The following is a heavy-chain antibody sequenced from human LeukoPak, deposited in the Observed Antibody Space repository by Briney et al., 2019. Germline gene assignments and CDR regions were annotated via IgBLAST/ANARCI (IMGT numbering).Heavy chain of an antibody. CDR3: ARGDCSGGSCPFDY. J-gene: IGHJ4*02. V-gene: IGHV4-59*01. CDR1: GGSISSYY. Sequence: SETLSLTCTVSGGSISSYYWSWIRQPPGRGLEWIGYIYYSGSTNYNPSLKSRVTISVDTSKNQFSLKLSSVTAADTAVYYCARGDCSGGSCPFDYWGQGTLVTVSS. CDR2: IYYSGST. D-gene: IGHD2-15*01.